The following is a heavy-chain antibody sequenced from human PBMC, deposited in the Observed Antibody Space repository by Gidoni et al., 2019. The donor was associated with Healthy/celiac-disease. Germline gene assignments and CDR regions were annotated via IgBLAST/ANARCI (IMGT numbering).Heavy chain of an antibody. CDR2: IIPIFGTA. D-gene: IGHD6-13*01. Sequence: QVQLVQSGAEVKKPGSSVKVSCKASGGTFSSCAISWVRQAPGQGLEWMGGIIPIFGTANYAQKFQGRVTITADKSTSTAYMELSSLRSEDTAVYYCASPYSSSLTYYYYGMDVWGQGTTVTVSS. J-gene: IGHJ6*02. V-gene: IGHV1-69*06. CDR1: GGTFSSCA. CDR3: ASPYSSSLTYYYYGMDV.